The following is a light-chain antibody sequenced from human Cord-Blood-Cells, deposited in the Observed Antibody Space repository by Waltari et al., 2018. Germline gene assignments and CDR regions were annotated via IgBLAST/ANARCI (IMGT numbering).Light chain of an antibody. CDR1: SSNIGSNY. J-gene: IGLJ3*02. CDR3: AAWDDSLSGPV. V-gene: IGLV1-47*01. CDR2: RNK. Sequence: QSVLTQPPSASGTPGQRVTISCSGSSSNIGSNYVYWYQQLPGTAPKLLIYRNKQPPSGVPARFAGSKSGTSASLAISGLRSEDEADYYCAAWDDSLSGPVFGGGTKLTIL.